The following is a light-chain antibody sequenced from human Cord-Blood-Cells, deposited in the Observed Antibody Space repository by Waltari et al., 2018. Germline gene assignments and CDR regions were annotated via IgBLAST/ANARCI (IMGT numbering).Light chain of an antibody. V-gene: IGKV3-15*01. CDR3: QQYNNWPPT. CDR2: GAS. CDR1: QSVSSN. J-gene: IGKJ1*01. Sequence: IVMTQSPATLSVSLGQIALLSCRASQSVSSNLALYQQKPGQAPRLLIYGASTRATGIPARFSGSGSGTEFTLTISSLQSEDFAVYYCQQYNNWPPTFGQGTKVEIK.